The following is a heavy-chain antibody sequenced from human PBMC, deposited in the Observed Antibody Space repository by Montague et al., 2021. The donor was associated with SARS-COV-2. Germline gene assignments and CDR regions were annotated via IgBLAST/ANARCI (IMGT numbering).Heavy chain of an antibody. V-gene: IGHV3-30-3*01. Sequence: SLSLSLSASGFTFSSYGMHWVRQAPGKGLEWATLISYDGSNKYYADSVKGRFTISRDNSKNTLYLQMSSLRAEDTAVYYCARESSIDEKGMGLDYWGQGT. J-gene: IGHJ4*02. CDR3: ARESSIDEKGMGLDY. CDR2: ISYDGSNK. CDR1: GFTFSSYG. D-gene: IGHD5-24*01.